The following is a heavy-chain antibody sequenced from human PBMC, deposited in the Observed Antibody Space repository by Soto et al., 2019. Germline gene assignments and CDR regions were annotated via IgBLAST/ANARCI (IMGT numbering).Heavy chain of an antibody. CDR1: GYTFTGYY. CDR2: INPNSGGT. V-gene: IGHV1-2*04. Sequence: ASVKVSCKASGYTFTGYYMHWVRQAPGQGLEWMGWINPNSGGTNYAQKFQGWVTMTRDTSISTAYMELSRLRSDDTAVYYCARGPKVVVPAAMDYYYYYMDVWGKGTTVTVSS. D-gene: IGHD2-2*01. CDR3: ARGPKVVVPAAMDYYYYYMDV. J-gene: IGHJ6*03.